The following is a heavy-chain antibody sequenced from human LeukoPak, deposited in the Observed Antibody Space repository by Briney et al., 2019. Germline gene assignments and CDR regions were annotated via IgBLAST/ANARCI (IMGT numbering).Heavy chain of an antibody. CDR1: GYSFTSYD. CDR3: ARYCSSTSCYGLSPDAFDI. CDR2: MNPNSGGT. J-gene: IGHJ3*02. D-gene: IGHD2-2*01. Sequence: ASVKVSCKASGYSFTSYDITWVRQATGQGLEWMGWMNPNSGGTNYAQKFQGRVTMTRDTSISTAYMELSRLRSDDTAVYYCARYCSSTSCYGLSPDAFDIWGQGTMVTVSS. V-gene: IGHV1-2*02.